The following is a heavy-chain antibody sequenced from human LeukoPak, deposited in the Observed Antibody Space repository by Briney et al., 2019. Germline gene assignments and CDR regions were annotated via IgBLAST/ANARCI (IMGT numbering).Heavy chain of an antibody. Sequence: PSGTLSLTCAVSGGSISSSNWWSWVRQPPGKGLEWIGEINHSGNTNYNPSLKSRVTISVDTSKNQFSLKLSSVTAADTAVFYCAGRRVHNYDSRGYHSRPQRAFDIWGQGTMVTVSS. V-gene: IGHV4-4*02. CDR2: INHSGNT. CDR1: GGSISSSNW. D-gene: IGHD3-22*01. CDR3: AGRRVHNYDSRGYHSRPQRAFDI. J-gene: IGHJ3*02.